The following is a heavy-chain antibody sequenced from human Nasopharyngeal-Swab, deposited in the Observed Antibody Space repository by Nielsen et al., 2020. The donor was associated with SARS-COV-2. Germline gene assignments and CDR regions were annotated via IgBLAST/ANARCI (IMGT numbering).Heavy chain of an antibody. CDR3: ARVIGTTWYTH. Sequence: GGSLRLSCTASGFIFSVYTVSWVRQAPGKGLEWVSSITHSPPDTYYADSVRGRFTTSRDNGENSVYLQMDSLRVEDSAVYYCARVIGTTWYTHWGQGTLVTVSS. V-gene: IGHV3-21*01. CDR2: ITHSPPDT. J-gene: IGHJ4*02. CDR1: GFIFSVYT. D-gene: IGHD6-13*01.